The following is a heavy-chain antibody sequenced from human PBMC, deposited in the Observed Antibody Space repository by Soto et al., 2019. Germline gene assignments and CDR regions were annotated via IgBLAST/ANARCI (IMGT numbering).Heavy chain of an antibody. CDR3: AHSPVPKYSSQTYFDY. D-gene: IGHD6-6*01. Sequence: QITLKESGPTLVKPTQTLTLTCTFSGFSLSTSGVGVGWIRQPPGKALEWLALIYWNDNKRYSPSLKSRLTITKDASRNQVVLAMTNTDPVDTATYYCAHSPVPKYSSQTYFDYWGQGTLVTVSS. CDR1: GFSLSTSGVG. V-gene: IGHV2-5*01. CDR2: IYWNDNK. J-gene: IGHJ4*02.